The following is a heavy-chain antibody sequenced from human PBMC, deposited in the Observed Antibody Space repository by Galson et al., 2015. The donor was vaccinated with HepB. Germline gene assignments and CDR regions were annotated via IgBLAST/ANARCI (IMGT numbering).Heavy chain of an antibody. D-gene: IGHD1-26*01. CDR1: GGTFSSYA. J-gene: IGHJ6*02. CDR2: IIPIFGTA. CDR3: ARDTHLLSDPRRSYGMDV. Sequence: SVKVSCKASGGTFSSYAISWVRQAPGQGLEWMGGIIPIFGTANYAQKFQGRVTITADKSTSTAYMELSSLRSEDTAVYYCARDTHLLSDPRRSYGMDVWGQGTTVTVSS. V-gene: IGHV1-69*06.